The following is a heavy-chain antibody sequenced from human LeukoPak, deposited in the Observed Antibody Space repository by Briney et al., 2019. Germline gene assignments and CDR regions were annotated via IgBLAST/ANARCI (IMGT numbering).Heavy chain of an antibody. J-gene: IGHJ4*02. CDR3: ARDLAWGGY. V-gene: IGHV3-9*01. CDR1: GFIFNNYA. CDR2: ISWNSGSI. Sequence: GGSLRLSCAGSGFIFNNYAMHWVWQPPGKGLEWVSGISWNSGSIDYADSVKGRFTISRDNAKNSLYLQMNSLRAEDTAVYYCARDLAWGGYWGQGTLVTISS. D-gene: IGHD7-27*01.